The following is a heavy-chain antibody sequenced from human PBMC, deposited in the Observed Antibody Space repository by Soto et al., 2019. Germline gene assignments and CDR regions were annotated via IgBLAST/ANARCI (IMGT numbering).Heavy chain of an antibody. CDR1: GYTFTGYY. V-gene: IGHV1-2*02. CDR2: INPNSGGT. CDR3: ATSPKYYYDSSGYYRHYYYGMDV. Sequence: PRASVKVSCKASGYTFTGYYMHWVRQAPGQGLEWMGWINPNSGGTNYAQKLQGRVTMTRDTSISTAYMELSRLRSDDTAVYYCATSPKYYYDSSGYYRHYYYGMDVWGQGTTVTVSS. J-gene: IGHJ6*02. D-gene: IGHD3-22*01.